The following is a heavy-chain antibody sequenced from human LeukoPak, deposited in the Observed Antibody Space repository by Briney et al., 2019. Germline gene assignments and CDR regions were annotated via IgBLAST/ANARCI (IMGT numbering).Heavy chain of an antibody. D-gene: IGHD3-16*02. J-gene: IGHJ4*02. CDR3: ARGSHSSLGEFSPLDY. CDR2: IIPIVGTT. Sequence: GASVKLSCKASGGTFSSYAISWVRQAPGQGLEWVGWIIPIVGTTNYAHNLQGRVTITTDQSTNTAYRELSSLRPEDAAVSYCARGSHSSLGEFSPLDYWGQGTLVTVSS. CDR1: GGTFSSYA. V-gene: IGHV1-69*05.